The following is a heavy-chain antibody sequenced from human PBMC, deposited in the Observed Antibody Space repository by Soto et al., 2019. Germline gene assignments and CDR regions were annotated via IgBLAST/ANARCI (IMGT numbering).Heavy chain of an antibody. CDR1: GFTFSSYA. CDR3: VGEGTGAAVSPDIGMDV. J-gene: IGHJ6*02. CDR2: ISSNGGST. Sequence: GGSLRLSCAASGFTFSSYAMHWVRQAPGKGLEYVSAISSNGGSTYYANSVKGRFTISRDNSKNTLYLQMGSLRAEDMAVYYCVGEGTGAAVSPDIGMDVWGQGTTVTVSS. D-gene: IGHD6-13*01. V-gene: IGHV3-64*01.